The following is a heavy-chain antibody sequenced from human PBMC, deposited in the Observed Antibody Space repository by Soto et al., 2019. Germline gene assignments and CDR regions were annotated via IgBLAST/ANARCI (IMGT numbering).Heavy chain of an antibody. CDR3: ATRDHYGPKTYYYVLDV. Sequence: ASVKVSCKASGYTFTSYYMHWVRQAPGQGLEWMGIINPSGGSTSYAQKFQGRVTMTRDTSTSTVYMELSSLRSEDTAVYYCATRDHYGPKTYYYVLDVWGQGTTVTVSS. CDR2: INPSGGST. D-gene: IGHD4-17*01. V-gene: IGHV1-46*01. J-gene: IGHJ6*02. CDR1: GYTFTSYY.